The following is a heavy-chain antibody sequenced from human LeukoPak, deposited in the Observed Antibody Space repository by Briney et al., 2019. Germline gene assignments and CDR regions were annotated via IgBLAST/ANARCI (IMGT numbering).Heavy chain of an antibody. CDR2: ISSSGSFI. CDR1: GFTFSNSE. Sequence: PGGSLRLSCAASGFTFSNSEMNWVRQAPGKGLEWLSYISSSGSFIYYADSVKGRFTISRDNAKNSVSLQMNSLRAEDTAAYYCAKVHYNDSSGYPFDYWGQGTLVTVSS. J-gene: IGHJ4*02. CDR3: AKVHYNDSSGYPFDY. D-gene: IGHD3-22*01. V-gene: IGHV3-48*03.